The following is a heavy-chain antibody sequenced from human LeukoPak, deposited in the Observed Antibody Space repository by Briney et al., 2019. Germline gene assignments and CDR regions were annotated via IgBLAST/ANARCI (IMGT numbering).Heavy chain of an antibody. Sequence: GESLKTSCKGSGYRFTDYWIGWVRQMPGKGLEWMGIIYPGDSDTRYSPSFQGQVTISADKSISTAYLQWSSLKASDTAMYYCARRLYDFWSGQGAFDIWGQGTMVTVSS. CDR3: ARRLYDFWSGQGAFDI. D-gene: IGHD3-3*01. V-gene: IGHV5-51*01. CDR2: IYPGDSDT. J-gene: IGHJ3*02. CDR1: GYRFTDYW.